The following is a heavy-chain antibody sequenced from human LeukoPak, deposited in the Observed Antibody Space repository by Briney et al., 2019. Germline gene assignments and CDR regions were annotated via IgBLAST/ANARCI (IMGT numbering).Heavy chain of an antibody. V-gene: IGHV3-48*01. CDR1: GFTFSSYS. J-gene: IGHJ4*02. Sequence: GGSLRLSCAASGFTFSSYSMNWVRQAPGEGLEWVSYISSLSGTIYYADSVKGRFTISRDNAKNSLYLQMDSLRPEDTALYYCTKDSVAMVTTSDYWGQGTLVTVSS. D-gene: IGHD5-18*01. CDR3: TKDSVAMVTTSDY. CDR2: ISSLSGTI.